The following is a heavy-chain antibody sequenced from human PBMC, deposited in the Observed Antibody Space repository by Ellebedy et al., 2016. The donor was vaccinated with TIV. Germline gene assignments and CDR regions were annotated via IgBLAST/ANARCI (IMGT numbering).Heavy chain of an antibody. D-gene: IGHD1-26*01. Sequence: AASVKVSCKASGYTFTDYRLDWVRQAPGLGLEWMGWISPNGGGTHYAQKFQGRVSMTGGTSISTAYLELSRLTSDDTAVYYCARDYWGSYEYWGQGTLVTVSS. CDR2: ISPNGGGT. V-gene: IGHV1-2*02. CDR1: GYTFTDYR. J-gene: IGHJ4*02. CDR3: ARDYWGSYEY.